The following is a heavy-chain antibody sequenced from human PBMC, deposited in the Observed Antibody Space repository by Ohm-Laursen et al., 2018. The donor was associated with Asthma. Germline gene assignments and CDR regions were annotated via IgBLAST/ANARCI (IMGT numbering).Heavy chain of an antibody. D-gene: IGHD5-18*01. CDR3: ARDPTAMVSYYFDY. CDR2: IWYDGSNK. CDR1: GFTFSSHA. J-gene: IGHJ4*02. V-gene: IGHV3-33*08. Sequence: SLRLSCSASGFTFSSHALHWVRQAPGKGLEWVAVIWYDGSNKYYADSVKGRFTISRDNSKNTLYLQMNSLRAEDTAVYYCARDPTAMVSYYFDYWGQGTLVTVSS.